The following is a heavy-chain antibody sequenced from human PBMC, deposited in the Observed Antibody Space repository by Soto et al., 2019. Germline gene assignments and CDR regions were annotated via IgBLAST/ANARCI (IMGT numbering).Heavy chain of an antibody. J-gene: IGHJ5*02. V-gene: IGHV1-18*01. CDR3: ARHDSSGWYLGSLDP. CDR2: ISAYNGNT. D-gene: IGHD6-19*01. Sequence: GASVKVSCKASGYTFTSYGISWVRQAPGQGLEWMGWISAYNGNTNYAQKLQGRVTMTTDTSTSTAYMELWSLRSDDTAVYYCARHDSSGWYLGSLDPWGQGTLVTVSS. CDR1: GYTFTSYG.